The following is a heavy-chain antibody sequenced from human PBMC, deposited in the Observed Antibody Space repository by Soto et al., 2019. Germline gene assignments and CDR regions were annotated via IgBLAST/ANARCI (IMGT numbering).Heavy chain of an antibody. CDR1: GYSFTSYW. V-gene: IGHV5-10-1*01. CDR3: ARPYSSSSYYYYYGMDV. Sequence: GESLKISCKGSGYSFTSYWISWVRQMPGKGLEWMGRIDPSDSYTNYSPSFQGHVTISADKSISTAYLQWSSLKASDTAMYYCARPYSSSSYYYYYGMDVWGQGTTVTSP. CDR2: IDPSDSYT. J-gene: IGHJ6*02. D-gene: IGHD6-6*01.